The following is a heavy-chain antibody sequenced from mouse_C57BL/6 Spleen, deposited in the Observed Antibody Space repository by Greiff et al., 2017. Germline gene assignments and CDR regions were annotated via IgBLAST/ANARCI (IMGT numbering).Heavy chain of an antibody. V-gene: IGHV1-42*01. CDR3: ARKLSWEGGRDY. CDR1: GYSFTGYY. Sequence: EVQLQQSGPELVKPGASVKISCKASGYSFTGYYMNWVKQSPEKSLEWIGEINPSTGGTTYNQKFKAKATLTVDKSSSTAYMQLKSLTSEDSAVYYWARKLSWEGGRDYWGQGTSVTVSS. D-gene: IGHD4-1*01. CDR2: INPSTGGT. J-gene: IGHJ4*01.